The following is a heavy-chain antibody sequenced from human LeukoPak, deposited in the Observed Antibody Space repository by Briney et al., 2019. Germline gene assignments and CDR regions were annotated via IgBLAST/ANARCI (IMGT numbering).Heavy chain of an antibody. D-gene: IGHD5-24*01. CDR3: ARGTRWLDNPGPFDY. CDR1: GYTFTSYS. Sequence: ASVKVSCKASGYTFTSYSISWVRQAPGQGLEWMGWISAYNCNTNYAQKLQGRVTMTTDTSTSTAYMELRSLRSDDTAVYYCARGTRWLDNPGPFDYWGQGTLVTVSS. CDR2: ISAYNCNT. J-gene: IGHJ4*02. V-gene: IGHV1-18*01.